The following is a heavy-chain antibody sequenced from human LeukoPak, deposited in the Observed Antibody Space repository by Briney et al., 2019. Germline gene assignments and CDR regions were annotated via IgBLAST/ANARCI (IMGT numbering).Heavy chain of an antibody. CDR3: AKDGISNNNLWDWFGP. V-gene: IGHV3-23*01. J-gene: IGHJ5*02. D-gene: IGHD1/OR15-1a*01. CDR2: MSGRGGST. Sequence: PGGSLRLSCAASGFTFSTYAVSWVREAPGKGLEWVSGMSGRGGSTYYADSVKGRFTISRDNSKNTLFLQMNSLRAEDTAVYYCAKDGISNNNLWDWFGPWGQGTLVTVSS. CDR1: GFTFSTYA.